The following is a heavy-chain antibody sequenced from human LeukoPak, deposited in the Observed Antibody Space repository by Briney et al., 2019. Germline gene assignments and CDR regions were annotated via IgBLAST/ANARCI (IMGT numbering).Heavy chain of an antibody. CDR3: ARDQLYVGESRLVDY. J-gene: IGHJ4*02. V-gene: IGHV1-18*01. D-gene: IGHD3-10*01. CDR2: ISAYNGNT. CDR1: GYSFTDYY. Sequence: GASVKVSCKTSGYSFTDYYMHWVRQAPGQGLEWMGWISAYNGNTNYAQKLQGRVTMTTDTSTSTAYMELRSLRSDDTAVYYCARDQLYVGESRLVDYWGQGTLVTVSS.